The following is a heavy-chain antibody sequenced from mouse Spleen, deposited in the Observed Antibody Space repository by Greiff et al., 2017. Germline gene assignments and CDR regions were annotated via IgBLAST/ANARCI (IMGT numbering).Heavy chain of an antibody. CDR3: ARAVVHMDY. CDR1: GYTFTSYW. J-gene: IGHJ4*01. CDR2: IDPSDSYT. V-gene: IGHV1-69*01. D-gene: IGHD1-1*01. Sequence: VQLQQPGAELVMPGASVKLSCKASGYTFTSYWMHWVKQRPGQGLEWIGEIDPSDSYTNYNQKFKGKATLTVDKSSSTAYMQLSSLTSEDSAVYYCARAVVHMDYWGQGTSVTVSS.